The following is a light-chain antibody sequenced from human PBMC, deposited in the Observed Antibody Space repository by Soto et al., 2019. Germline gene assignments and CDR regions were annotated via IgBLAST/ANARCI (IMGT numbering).Light chain of an antibody. CDR3: QQSYNILPFT. CDR2: AAS. V-gene: IGKV1-39*01. Sequence: DIQMTQSPSSLSASVGDRVTITCRASHSISNYLSWYQQKPGKAPKLLIYAASSVQSGVPSRFSGSGSGTDFALTIGNLQPEDFATYYCQQSYNILPFTFGPGTKVDIK. J-gene: IGKJ3*01. CDR1: HSISNY.